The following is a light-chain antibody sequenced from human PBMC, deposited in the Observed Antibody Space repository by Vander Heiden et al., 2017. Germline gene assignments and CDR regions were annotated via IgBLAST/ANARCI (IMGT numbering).Light chain of an antibody. CDR2: DVS. CDR1: SSDVGGYNY. J-gene: IGLJ1*01. Sequence: QSALTQPASVSGSPGQSITISRTGTSSDVGGYNYVSWYQQHPGKAPKLRIYDVSNRPSGVSNRFSGSKSGNTASLTISGLQAEDEADYYCTSYTSSTPYVFGTGTKVTVL. CDR3: TSYTSSTPYV. V-gene: IGLV2-14*03.